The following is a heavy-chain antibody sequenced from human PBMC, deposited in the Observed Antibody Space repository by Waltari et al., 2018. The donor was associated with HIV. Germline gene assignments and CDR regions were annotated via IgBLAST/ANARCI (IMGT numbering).Heavy chain of an antibody. CDR1: GGSIRSSSYY. Sequence: QLQLQESDPGLVKPSETMSLPCTVSGGSIRSSSYYWGWIRQPPGKGLEWIGSIYYSGSTYYNPSLKSRVTISVDTSKNQFSLKLSSVTAADTAVYYCAGGVLRFLEAEDPWGQGTLVTVSS. CDR2: IYYSGST. V-gene: IGHV4-39*01. D-gene: IGHD3-3*01. J-gene: IGHJ5*02. CDR3: AGGVLRFLEAEDP.